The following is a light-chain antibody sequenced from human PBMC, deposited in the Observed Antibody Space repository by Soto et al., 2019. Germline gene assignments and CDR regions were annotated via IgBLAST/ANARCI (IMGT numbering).Light chain of an antibody. CDR1: QGISSS. CDR3: QQLKSYPLT. CDR2: AGP. V-gene: IGKV1-9*01. Sequence: DIQLTQSPSFLSASVGDRVTMTCRASQGISSSLAWYPQRAEKAPKFLIYAGPTLQSGAPSRFRGSGSGTEVALTIRSLQPEDSATYYCQQLKSYPLTFGGGTKVDIK. J-gene: IGKJ4*01.